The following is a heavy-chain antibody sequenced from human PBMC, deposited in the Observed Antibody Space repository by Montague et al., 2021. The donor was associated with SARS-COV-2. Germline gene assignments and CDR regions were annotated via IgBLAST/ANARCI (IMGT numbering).Heavy chain of an antibody. J-gene: IGHJ4*02. D-gene: IGHD3-10*01. Sequence: SETLSLTCVGDLHSVIVELRRTWVGHPPGIRLDWFREFHHLLGKKYKPSLKSRVSMSVDKSWNQFSLRLTSVTAADTAIYYCARKGSGGSDLAYWGQGTLVTVSS. CDR1: LHSVIVELR. CDR2: FHHLLGK. V-gene: IGHV4-4*02. CDR3: ARKGSGGSDLAY.